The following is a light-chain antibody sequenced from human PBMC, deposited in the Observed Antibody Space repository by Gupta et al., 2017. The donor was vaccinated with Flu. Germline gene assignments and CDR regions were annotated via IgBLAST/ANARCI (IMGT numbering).Light chain of an antibody. CDR1: HSLMHSNGYNH. V-gene: IGKV2-28*01. CDR3: MQALQPYT. Sequence: DVVMNQSPPSLPVAAGEPAAISCRSTHSLMHSNGYNHLDWYLQKPGQPPQLLIYVVSNRASGVPDRFSGSGSGTDFTLNISRVEAEDVGFYYCMQALQPYTFGQGTRLDIK. J-gene: IGKJ2*01. CDR2: VVS.